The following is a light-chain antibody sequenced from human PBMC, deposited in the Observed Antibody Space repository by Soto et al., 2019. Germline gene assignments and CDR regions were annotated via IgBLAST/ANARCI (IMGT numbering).Light chain of an antibody. Sequence: EIVLTQSPGTLSLSPGERATLSCRTSQSVSDTYLAWYQQKPGQAPRLLIYGASTRATGIPDRFSGSGSGKDFTLTIAKVEPEEFAVYFCHQYDTSPDTFGQGTKLEI. CDR2: GAS. CDR1: QSVSDTY. V-gene: IGKV3-20*01. CDR3: HQYDTSPDT. J-gene: IGKJ2*01.